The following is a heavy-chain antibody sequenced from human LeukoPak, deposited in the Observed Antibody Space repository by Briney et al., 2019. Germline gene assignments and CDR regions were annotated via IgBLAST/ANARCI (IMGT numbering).Heavy chain of an antibody. Sequence: GGSLRLSYAASGFTVSSNYMSWVRQAPGKGLEWVSVIYSGGSTYYADSVKGRFTISRDNSKNTLYLQMNSLRAEDTAVYYCAREVLDAFDIWGQGTMVTVSS. CDR3: AREVLDAFDI. J-gene: IGHJ3*02. CDR2: IYSGGST. CDR1: GFTVSSNY. V-gene: IGHV3-66*01.